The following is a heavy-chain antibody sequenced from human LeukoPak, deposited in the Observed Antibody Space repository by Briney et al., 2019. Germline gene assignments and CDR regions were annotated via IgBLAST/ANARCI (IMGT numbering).Heavy chain of an antibody. D-gene: IGHD3-10*01. V-gene: IGHV4-61*01. Sequence: PSETLSLTCTVSGGSVSSNIYYWSWIRQPPGKGLEWIGYIYYSGSTNYNPSLKSRVTISVDTSKNQFPLKLTSVTAADTAVYYCARVHITMVRGVSGWFDPWGQGTLVTVSS. CDR3: ARVHITMVRGVSGWFDP. CDR1: GGSVSSNIYY. J-gene: IGHJ5*02. CDR2: IYYSGST.